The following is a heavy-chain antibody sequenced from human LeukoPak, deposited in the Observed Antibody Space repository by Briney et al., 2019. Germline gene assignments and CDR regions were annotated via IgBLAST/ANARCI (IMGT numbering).Heavy chain of an antibody. V-gene: IGHV1-18*01. CDR3: ARDRDAVVLTAMRY. CDR1: GYTFTSYG. D-gene: IGHD2-21*02. CDR2: ISAYNGNT. J-gene: IGHJ4*02. Sequence: GTSVKVSCKTSGYTFTSYGISLVRQAPGQGLEWMGWISAYNGNTNYAQKLQGRVTMTTDTSTSTAYMELRSLRSDDTAVYYCARDRDAVVLTAMRYWGQRTLVTVSS.